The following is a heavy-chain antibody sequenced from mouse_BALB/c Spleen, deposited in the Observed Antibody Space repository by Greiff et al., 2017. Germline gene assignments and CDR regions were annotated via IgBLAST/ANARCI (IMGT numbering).Heavy chain of an antibody. V-gene: IGHV1-15*01. CDR3: TNYGNSWAPYYFDY. CDR2: IDPETGGT. J-gene: IGHJ2*01. D-gene: IGHD2-1*01. CDR1: GYTFTDYE. Sequence: VQLQQSGAELVRPGASVTLSCKASGYTFTDYEMHWVKQTPVHGLEWIGAIDPETGGTAYNQKFKGKATLTAAKSSSTAYMELRSLTSEDSAVYYVTNYGNSWAPYYFDYWGQGTTRTVSS.